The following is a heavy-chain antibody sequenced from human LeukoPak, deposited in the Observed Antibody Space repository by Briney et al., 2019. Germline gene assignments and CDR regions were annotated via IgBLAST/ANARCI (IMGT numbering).Heavy chain of an antibody. CDR2: IYYSGST. CDR3: ARDLRAMVY. CDR1: GYSISSGYY. V-gene: IGHV4-38-2*02. D-gene: IGHD2-8*01. J-gene: IGHJ4*02. Sequence: SETLSLTCTVSGYSISSGYYWGWIRLPPGKGLEWIGSIYYSGSTYYNPSLKSRVTISVDTSKNQFSLELSSVTAADTAVYYCARDLRAMVYWGQGTLVTVSS.